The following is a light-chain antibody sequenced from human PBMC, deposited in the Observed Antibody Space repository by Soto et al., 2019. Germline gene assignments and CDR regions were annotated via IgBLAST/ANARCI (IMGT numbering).Light chain of an antibody. CDR2: GAS. CDR1: QSISSSY. Sequence: EIVLTQSPGTLSLSPGERATLACRASQSISSSYLAWYQQKPGQAPRLLIYGASSRATGIPDRFSGSGSGTAFPLTISTLEPEDFAVYYCQFFGSSRYTFGQGTKLEIK. J-gene: IGKJ2*01. CDR3: QFFGSSRYT. V-gene: IGKV3-20*01.